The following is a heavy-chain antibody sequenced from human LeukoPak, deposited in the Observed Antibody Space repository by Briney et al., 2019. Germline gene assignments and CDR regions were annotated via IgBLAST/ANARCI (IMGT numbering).Heavy chain of an antibody. CDR3: LTYNNDHYYYYMDV. V-gene: IGHV3-15*01. Sequence: SGGSLRLACATSGITFSRTWMSWVRQAPGQGLEWVGRIKAKADGGRADYSAPVKGRFTITRDDSKNTLYLQMNSLKIEDTGVYYCLTYNNDHYYYYMDVWGKGTTISVSS. CDR2: IKAKADGGRA. J-gene: IGHJ6*03. CDR1: GITFSRTW. D-gene: IGHD5-24*01.